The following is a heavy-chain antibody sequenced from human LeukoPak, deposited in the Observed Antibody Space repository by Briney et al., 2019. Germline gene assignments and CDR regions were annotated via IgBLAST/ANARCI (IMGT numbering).Heavy chain of an antibody. CDR2: INHSGST. CDR1: GGSFSGYY. V-gene: IGHV4-34*01. Sequence: SETLSLTCAVYGGSFSGYYWSWIRQPPGKGLEWIGEINHSGSTNYNPSLKSRVTISVDTSKNQFSLKLSSVTAADTAVYYWARTTTVTTHYFQHWGQGTLVTVS. J-gene: IGHJ1*01. CDR3: ARTTTVTTHYFQH. D-gene: IGHD4-17*01.